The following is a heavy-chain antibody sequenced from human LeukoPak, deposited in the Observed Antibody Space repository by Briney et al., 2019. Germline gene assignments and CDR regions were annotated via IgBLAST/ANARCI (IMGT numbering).Heavy chain of an antibody. Sequence: GASVKVSCKASGGTFSSYTISWVRQAPGQGLEWMGRIIPILGIANYAQKFQGRVTITADKSTSTAYMELSSLRSEDTAVYYCARDPGDCSSTSCYTDYWGQGTLVTVSS. CDR3: ARDPGDCSSTSCYTDY. CDR1: GGTFSSYT. D-gene: IGHD2-2*02. CDR2: IIPILGIA. V-gene: IGHV1-69*04. J-gene: IGHJ4*02.